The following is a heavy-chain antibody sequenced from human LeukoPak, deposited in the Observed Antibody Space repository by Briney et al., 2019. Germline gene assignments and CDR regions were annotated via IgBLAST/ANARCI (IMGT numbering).Heavy chain of an antibody. D-gene: IGHD4-17*01. V-gene: IGHV3-21*01. CDR2: ISSSSSYI. CDR1: GFTFSSYS. J-gene: IGHJ6*03. CDR3: ARDAGTTVTRYYYYYMDV. Sequence: GGSLRLSCAASGFTFSSYSMNWVRQAPGKGLEWVSSISSSSSYIYYADSVKGRFTISRDNAKNSLYLQMNSLGAEDTAVYYCARDAGTTVTRYYYYYMDVWGKGTTVTVSS.